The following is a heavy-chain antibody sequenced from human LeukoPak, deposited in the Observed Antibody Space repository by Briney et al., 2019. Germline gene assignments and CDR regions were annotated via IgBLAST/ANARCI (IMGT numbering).Heavy chain of an antibody. D-gene: IGHD2-15*01. CDR3: AKGVQLLPSDY. CDR2: IQYDGITK. Sequence: GGSLRLSCTAYRFTFSTYGIHWVRQAPGKGLEWVAFIQYDGITKFYADSVKGRFTISRDNSKNTVYLQMNSLRPEDTAVYYCAKGVQLLPSDYWGEGSLSPSPQ. V-gene: IGHV3-30*02. J-gene: IGHJ4*02. CDR1: RFTFSTYG.